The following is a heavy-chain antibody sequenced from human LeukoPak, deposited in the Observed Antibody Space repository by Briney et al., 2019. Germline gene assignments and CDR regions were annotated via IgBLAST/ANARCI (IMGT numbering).Heavy chain of an antibody. CDR2: ISYDGSNK. V-gene: IGHV3-30*04. D-gene: IGHD4-17*01. J-gene: IGHJ4*02. CDR1: GFTFSSYA. Sequence: PGGSLRLSCAASGFTFSSYAMHWVRQAPGKGLEWVAVISYDGSNKYYADSVKGRFTISRDNAKNSLYLQMNSLRAEDTAVYYCARARMTTVTVFDYWGQGTLVTVSS. CDR3: ARARMTTVTVFDY.